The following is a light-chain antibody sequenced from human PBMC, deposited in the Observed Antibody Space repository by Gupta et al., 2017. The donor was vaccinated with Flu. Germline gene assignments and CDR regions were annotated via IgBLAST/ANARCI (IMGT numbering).Light chain of an antibody. CDR1: QGIGSH. V-gene: IGKV1-9*01. CDR2: DAS. CDR3: QQLTSYPLT. Sequence: DIHLTQSPSFLSASVGDRVSLTCRASQGIGSHLAWYQQKPGKAPKLLIYDASTLQSGVPSRFSGSRSGTEFTLTISSLHPEDSATYWCQQLTSYPLTFGGWTKVEIK. J-gene: IGKJ4*01.